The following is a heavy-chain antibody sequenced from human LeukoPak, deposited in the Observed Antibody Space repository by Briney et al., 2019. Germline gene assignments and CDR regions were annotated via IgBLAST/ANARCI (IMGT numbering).Heavy chain of an antibody. CDR1: GFTFSSYS. J-gene: IGHJ6*03. CDR3: ARELYCSGGTCSNDYYYYYYMDV. D-gene: IGHD2-15*01. V-gene: IGHV3-21*01. CDR2: ISSGSSYI. Sequence: KPGGSLRLSCAASGFTFSSYSMNWVRQAPGKGLEWVSSISSGSSYIYYVDSVKGRFTISRDNGKNSLYLQMNSLRAEDTAVYYCARELYCSGGTCSNDYYYYYYMDVWGKGTTVTVSS.